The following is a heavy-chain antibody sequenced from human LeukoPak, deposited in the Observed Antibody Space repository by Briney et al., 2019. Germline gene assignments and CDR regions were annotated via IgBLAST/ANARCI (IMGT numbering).Heavy chain of an antibody. CDR3: ASFSGSYALDY. CDR1: GGTFSSYA. CDR2: IIPILGIA. J-gene: IGHJ4*02. V-gene: IGHV1-69*04. D-gene: IGHD1-26*01. Sequence: SVKVSCKASGGTFSSYAISWVRQAPGQGLEWMGRIIPILGIANYAQKFQGRVTMTEDTSTDTAYMELSSLRSEDTAVYYCASFSGSYALDYWGQGTLVTVSS.